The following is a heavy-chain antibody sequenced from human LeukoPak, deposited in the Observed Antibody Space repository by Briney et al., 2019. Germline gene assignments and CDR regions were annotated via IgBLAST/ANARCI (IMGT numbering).Heavy chain of an antibody. CDR1: GGSISSGGYY. D-gene: IGHD5-18*01. Sequence: SETLSLTCTVSGGSISSGGYYWSWIRQHPGKGLEWIGYIYYSGSTYYNPSLKSRVTISVDTSKNQFSLKLSSVAAADTAVYYCARDGDSRYYYGMDVWGQGTTVTVSS. CDR2: IYYSGST. J-gene: IGHJ6*02. V-gene: IGHV4-31*03. CDR3: ARDGDSRYYYGMDV.